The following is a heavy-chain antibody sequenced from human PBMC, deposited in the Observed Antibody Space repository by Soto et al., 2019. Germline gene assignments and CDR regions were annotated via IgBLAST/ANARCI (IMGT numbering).Heavy chain of an antibody. CDR2: IKHDTSEA. CDR3: ARDGLLFSGPYRPSRFDY. V-gene: IGHV3-7*03. J-gene: IGHJ4*02. CDR1: GFKFSNYW. D-gene: IGHD3-16*02. Sequence: GSLRLSCAASGFKFSNYWMSWVRQAPGKGLEWVGNIKHDTSEAHYADSVKGRFTITRDNIKNFLFLQMNGLRADDTASYYCARDGLLFSGPYRPSRFDYWGLGTLVTVSS.